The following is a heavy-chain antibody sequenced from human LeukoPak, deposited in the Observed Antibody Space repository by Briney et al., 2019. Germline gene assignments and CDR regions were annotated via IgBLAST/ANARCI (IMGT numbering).Heavy chain of an antibody. J-gene: IGHJ4*02. V-gene: IGHV3-7*01. CDR2: IKQDGSEQ. CDR1: GFSSSMFW. CDR3: ARLADYDYVWGSDF. Sequence: GGSLRLSCGASGFSSSMFWMTWVRQAPGKGLEWVANIKQDGSEQYYVDSVKGRFTVSRDNAKNSLYLQMNRLRVEDTAVYYCARLADYDYVWGSDFWGQGTLVTVSS. D-gene: IGHD3-16*01.